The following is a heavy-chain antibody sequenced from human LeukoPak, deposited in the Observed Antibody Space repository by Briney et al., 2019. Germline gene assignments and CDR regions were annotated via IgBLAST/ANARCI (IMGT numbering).Heavy chain of an antibody. D-gene: IGHD3-10*02. CDR1: GFDFSSYW. CDR3: AELGITMIGGV. V-gene: IGHV3-7*01. J-gene: IGHJ6*04. CDR2: IKHDGSEK. Sequence: GGSLRLSCAASGFDFSSYWMTWVRQAPGKGLDWVANIKHDGSEKYYVDSVQGRFTISRDNAKNSLYLQMNSLRAEDTAVYYCAELGITMIGGVWGKGTTVTISS.